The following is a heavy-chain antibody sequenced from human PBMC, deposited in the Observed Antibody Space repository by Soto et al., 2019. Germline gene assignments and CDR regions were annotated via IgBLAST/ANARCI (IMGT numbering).Heavy chain of an antibody. J-gene: IGHJ4*02. Sequence: EVQLLESGGGLVQPGGSLRLSCAVSGVTFTKYAMSWVRQAPGKGLEWVSAISGSGSATHDADSVKGRFTISRDNSKYTLSLQMNSLRVEDTAIYFCAKRSGFDSGLFDYWGQGTLVTVSS. CDR2: ISGSGSAT. D-gene: IGHD5-12*01. CDR3: AKRSGFDSGLFDY. CDR1: GVTFTKYA. V-gene: IGHV3-23*01.